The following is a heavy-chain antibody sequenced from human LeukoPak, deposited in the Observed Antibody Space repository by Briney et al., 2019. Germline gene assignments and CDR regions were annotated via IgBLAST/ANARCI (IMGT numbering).Heavy chain of an antibody. CDR1: GYSYSSYW. CDR2: IYPGDSDP. Sequence: GESLKISCQGAGYSYSSYWIGWGRHLPGKGLEWMGIIYPGDSDPSTSPSFQGQVTISADKPISTAYLQWSSLKASDTAMYYCARQYIAAAALDYWGQGTLVTVSS. V-gene: IGHV5-51*01. J-gene: IGHJ4*02. D-gene: IGHD6-13*01. CDR3: ARQYIAAAALDY.